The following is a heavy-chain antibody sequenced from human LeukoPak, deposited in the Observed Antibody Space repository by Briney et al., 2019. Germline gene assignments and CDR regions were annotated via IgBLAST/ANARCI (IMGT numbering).Heavy chain of an antibody. CDR2: ISSSSSYI. CDR1: GFTFGSDC. Sequence: GGSLRLSCAASGFTFGSDCMTWVRQAPGGGLEWGTSISSSSSYIYYTDSVKSRFTISRDNAKNSLYLQMNTLTAEDTAVYYYARAHNWKYGTFDYWGQGTLVTVSS. CDR3: ARAHNWKYGTFDY. D-gene: IGHD1-7*01. V-gene: IGHV3-21*01. J-gene: IGHJ4*02.